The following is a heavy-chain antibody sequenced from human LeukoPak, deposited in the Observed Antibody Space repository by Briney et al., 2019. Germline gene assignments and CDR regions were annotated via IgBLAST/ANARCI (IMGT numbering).Heavy chain of an antibody. Sequence: GGSLRLSCTGSGFIFSDYAMIWVRQAPGRGLEWVGRIRNGVNSYTTEYAASVKGRFTISREDSQNSLSLQMNSLKTEDTAVYYCATYGSESYVNYYYYGLDVWGQGTTVIVSS. J-gene: IGHJ6*02. CDR2: IRNGVNSYTT. CDR3: ATYGSESYVNYYYYGLDV. D-gene: IGHD3-10*01. V-gene: IGHV3-72*01. CDR1: GFIFSDYA.